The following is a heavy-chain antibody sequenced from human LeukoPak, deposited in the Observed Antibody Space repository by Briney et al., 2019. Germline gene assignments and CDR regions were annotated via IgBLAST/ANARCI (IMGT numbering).Heavy chain of an antibody. D-gene: IGHD4-17*01. CDR1: GFTVSSNY. CDR2: IYSGDST. V-gene: IGHV3-53*01. CDR3: ARHGTTSSNTFDI. J-gene: IGHJ3*02. Sequence: PGGSLRLSCAASGFTVSSNYMSWVRQAPGKGLEWVSVIYSGDSTYYADSVKSRFTISRDNSKNTLYLQMNSLRGEDTAVYYCARHGTTSSNTFDIWGQGTMVTVSS.